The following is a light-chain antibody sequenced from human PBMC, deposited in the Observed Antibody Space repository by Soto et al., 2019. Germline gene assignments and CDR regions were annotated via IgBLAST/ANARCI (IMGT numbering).Light chain of an antibody. CDR2: EVS. V-gene: IGLV2-14*01. J-gene: IGLJ2*01. CDR1: SSDVGYYDY. Sequence: QSALTQPASVSGSPGQSISISCTGASSDVGYYDYVSWYQQHPGKAPKFIIYEVSYRPSGVPNRFSGSKSGNTASLTISGLQAEDEADYYCASYTRSTTVVFGGGTKLNVL. CDR3: ASYTRSTTVV.